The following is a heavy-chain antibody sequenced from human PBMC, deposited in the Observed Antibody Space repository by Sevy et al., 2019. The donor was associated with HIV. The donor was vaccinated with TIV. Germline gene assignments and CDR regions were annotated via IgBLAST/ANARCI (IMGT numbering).Heavy chain of an antibody. J-gene: IGHJ4*02. CDR3: AREGCTQPHDY. CDR2: FSFGCGRI. V-gene: IGHV3-23*01. D-gene: IGHD2-8*01. Sequence: GGCLRLSCAASGFTFAKYSMSWVRQAPGKGLEWVSTFSFGCGRINYADSVKGRFTFSRDDSKNTLFLQMNSLRAEDTATHFCAREGCTQPHDYWGQGTLVTVSS. CDR1: GFTFAKYS.